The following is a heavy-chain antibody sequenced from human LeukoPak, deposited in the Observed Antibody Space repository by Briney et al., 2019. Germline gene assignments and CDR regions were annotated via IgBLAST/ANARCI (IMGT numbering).Heavy chain of an antibody. J-gene: IGHJ4*02. CDR1: GFTFNNYA. Sequence: GGSLRLSCVSSGFTFNNYAMNWVRQAPGKGLEWVGRIKRKSDGGTTDYAAPVKGRFTISRDDSKNTLYLQMNSLKSEDTAVYYCTTELDVRPNHYWGQGTLVTVSS. CDR3: TTELDVRPNHY. CDR2: IKRKSDGGTT. D-gene: IGHD1-14*01. V-gene: IGHV3-15*01.